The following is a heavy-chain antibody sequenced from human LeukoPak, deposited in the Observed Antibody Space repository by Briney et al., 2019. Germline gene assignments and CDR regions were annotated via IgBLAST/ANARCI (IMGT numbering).Heavy chain of an antibody. Sequence: ASVKVSCKVSGYTLTQLSMHWVRQAPGKGLEWMGGIMPLFGTAGYAQKFQGRVTITKDESTRTVYLELTSLTSDDTAVYYCARDVHGDYGSGWFDPWGQGTLVSVSS. CDR3: ARDVHGDYGSGWFDP. J-gene: IGHJ5*02. CDR1: GYTLTQLS. D-gene: IGHD4-17*01. CDR2: IMPLFGTA. V-gene: IGHV1-24*01.